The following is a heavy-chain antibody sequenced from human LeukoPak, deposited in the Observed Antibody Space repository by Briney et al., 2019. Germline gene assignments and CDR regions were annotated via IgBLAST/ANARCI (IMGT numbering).Heavy chain of an antibody. CDR1: GFTFSDYY. V-gene: IGHV3-69-1*01. Sequence: GGSLRLSCAASGFTFSDYYITWIRQAPGKGLEWVSYITSSATTYYADSVKGRFTISRDNSKNTLYLQMNSLRAEDTAVYYCAKGVDTAMPIDYWGQGTLVTVSS. CDR3: AKGVDTAMPIDY. D-gene: IGHD5-18*01. CDR2: ITSSATT. J-gene: IGHJ4*02.